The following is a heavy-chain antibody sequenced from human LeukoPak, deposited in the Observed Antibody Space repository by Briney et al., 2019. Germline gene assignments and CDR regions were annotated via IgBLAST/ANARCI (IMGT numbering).Heavy chain of an antibody. CDR2: IIPIFGTA. J-gene: IGHJ4*02. CDR1: GGTYSSYA. V-gene: IGHV1-69*05. D-gene: IGHD5-18*01. CDR3: ARGGYSYGYYGY. Sequence: SSVKVSFKASGGTYSSYAISWVRQAPGQALEWMGGIIPIFGTANYAQKFQGRVTITTDESTGTAYMELSSLRSEDTAVYYCARGGYSYGYYGYWGQGTLVTVSS.